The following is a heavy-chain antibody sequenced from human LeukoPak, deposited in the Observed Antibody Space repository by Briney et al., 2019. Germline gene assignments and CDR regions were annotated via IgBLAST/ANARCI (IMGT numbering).Heavy chain of an antibody. D-gene: IGHD4-11*01. CDR1: GFIFSNYA. CDR2: ISGGGGGT. CDR3: AKSVEHSNYRKFHD. J-gene: IGHJ4*02. Sequence: GGSLRLSCAASGFIFSNYAMSWVRQAPGKGPEWVSGISGGGGGTYYADSVKGRFTISRANSKNTLYLQMKSLRVDDTAVYYCAKSVEHSNYRKFHDWGQGTLVTVSS. V-gene: IGHV3-23*01.